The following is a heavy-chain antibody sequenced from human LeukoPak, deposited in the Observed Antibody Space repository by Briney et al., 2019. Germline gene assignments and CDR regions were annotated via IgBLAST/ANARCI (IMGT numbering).Heavy chain of an antibody. Sequence: ASVTVSFTASGYTFTIYYMHWVRQAPGQGLGWMGIINPSGGSTSYAQKFQGRVTMTRDTSTSTVYMELSSLRSEDTAVYYCARQVRITGTMGGNWFDPWGQGTLVTVSS. CDR1: GYTFTIYY. V-gene: IGHV1-46*01. J-gene: IGHJ5*02. D-gene: IGHD1-7*01. CDR2: INPSGGST. CDR3: ARQVRITGTMGGNWFDP.